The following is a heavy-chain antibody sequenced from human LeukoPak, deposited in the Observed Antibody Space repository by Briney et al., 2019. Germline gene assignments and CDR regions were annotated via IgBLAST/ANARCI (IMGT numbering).Heavy chain of an antibody. CDR2: ISGSVGST. D-gene: IGHD4-11*01. V-gene: IGHV3-23*01. CDR3: AKDPSSTVTALFNDY. J-gene: IGHJ4*02. Sequence: GGSLRLSCAASGFTFSSYAMSWVRQAPGKGLEWVSAISGSVGSTYYADSVKGRFTISRDNSKNTLYLQMNSLRAEDTAVYYCAKDPSSTVTALFNDYWGQGTLVTVSS. CDR1: GFTFSSYA.